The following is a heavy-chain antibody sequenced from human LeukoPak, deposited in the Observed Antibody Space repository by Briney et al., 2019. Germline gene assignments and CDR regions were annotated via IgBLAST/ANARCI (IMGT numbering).Heavy chain of an antibody. CDR3: AKSGDYCLDY. D-gene: IGHD3-3*01. CDR2: IYQSGST. V-gene: IGHV4-4*02. Sequence: SETLSLTCAVSGSSINNKKWWSWVRQPPGKGLEWIGEIYQSGSTNYNPSLKSRVTISVDKSKNQFSLKVTSVTAADTAIYYCAKSGDYCLDYWGQGTLVTVSS. J-gene: IGHJ4*02. CDR1: GSSINNKKW.